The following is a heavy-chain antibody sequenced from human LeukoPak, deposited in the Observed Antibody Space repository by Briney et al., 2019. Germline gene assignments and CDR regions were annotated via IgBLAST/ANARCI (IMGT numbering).Heavy chain of an antibody. V-gene: IGHV4-59*01. CDR1: GGSISSYY. J-gene: IGHJ4*02. Sequence: SETLSLTCTTSGGSISSYYWSWIRQPPGKGLEWIGYIYYSGSTNYNPSLKSRVTISVDTSKNQFSLELTSVTAADTAVYYCASLYGGSHFDYWGQGTLVTVSS. D-gene: IGHD4-23*01. CDR2: IYYSGST. CDR3: ASLYGGSHFDY.